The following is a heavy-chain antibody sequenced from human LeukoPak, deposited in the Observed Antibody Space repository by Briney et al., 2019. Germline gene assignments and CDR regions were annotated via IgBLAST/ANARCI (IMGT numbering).Heavy chain of an antibody. D-gene: IGHD4-11*01. Sequence: SETLSLTCTVSGGSISNDYWSWIRQPPGKGLEWIGYVYYSGSTNYNPSLKSRVTISVDTSKNQFSLKLSSVTAADTAVYYCARDSNSLYYYYMDVWGKGTTVTVSS. CDR1: GGSISNDY. CDR3: ARDSNSLYYYYMDV. CDR2: VYYSGST. J-gene: IGHJ6*03. V-gene: IGHV4-59*01.